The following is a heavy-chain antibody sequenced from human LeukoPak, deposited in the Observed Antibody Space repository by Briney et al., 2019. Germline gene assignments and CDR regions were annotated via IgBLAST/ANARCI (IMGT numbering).Heavy chain of an antibody. Sequence: GGSLRLSCAASGFTFSSYEMNWVRQAPGKGLEWVSYISSSGSTIYYADSVKGRFTISRDNAKNSLYLQMNSLRAEDTAVYYCARDFYDSGGSFPEYFQHWGQGTLVTVSS. CDR2: ISSSGSTI. V-gene: IGHV3-48*03. CDR1: GFTFSSYE. D-gene: IGHD2-15*01. J-gene: IGHJ1*01. CDR3: ARDFYDSGGSFPEYFQH.